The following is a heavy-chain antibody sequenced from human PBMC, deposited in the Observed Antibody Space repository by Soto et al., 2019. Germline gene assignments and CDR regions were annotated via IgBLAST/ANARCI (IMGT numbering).Heavy chain of an antibody. CDR3: ATSYGSGYRAFDF. J-gene: IGHJ4*02. CDR2: VNPILSMS. D-gene: IGHD3-10*01. CDR1: GDTFNFYS. Sequence: QVQLVQSGAEVKRPGSSVKVSCKASGDTFNFYSINWVRQAPGLGLEWMGRVNPILSMSTYAQRFQGRVTMSADKSTSTSYTELSGLRSEDTAIYYCATSYGSGYRAFDFWGQGALVTVSS. V-gene: IGHV1-69*04.